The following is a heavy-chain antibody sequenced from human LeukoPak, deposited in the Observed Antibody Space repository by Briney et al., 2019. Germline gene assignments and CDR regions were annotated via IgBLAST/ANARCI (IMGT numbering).Heavy chain of an antibody. V-gene: IGHV1-18*01. CDR1: GYTFTNYR. CDR2: ISGYNGNT. D-gene: IGHD3/OR15-3a*01. J-gene: IGHJ4*02. Sequence: ASVKLSCKSSGYTFTNYRISWLRQAPGQGLEWMGWISGYNGNTNYAQKLQGRVTMTTDTSTSTAYMELRSLRSDDTAVYYCARDPSRENGLDYWGQGTLVTVSS. CDR3: ARDPSRENGLDY.